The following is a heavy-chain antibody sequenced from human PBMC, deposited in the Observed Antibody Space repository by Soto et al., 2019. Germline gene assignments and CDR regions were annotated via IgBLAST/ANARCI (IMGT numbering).Heavy chain of an antibody. D-gene: IGHD6-13*01. CDR3: TKYTYTSRYAYYGMDV. Sequence: GSLRLSCTTSGFTFGDYAMSWSRQAPGKGLEWVGVIRSKAYGGTTDYAASVKGRFTISRDDSKSIAYLQMNSLKSEDTGVYYCTKYTYTSRYAYYGMDVWGHGNTVTVSS. J-gene: IGHJ6*02. CDR1: GFTFGDYA. V-gene: IGHV3-49*03. CDR2: IRSKAYGGTT.